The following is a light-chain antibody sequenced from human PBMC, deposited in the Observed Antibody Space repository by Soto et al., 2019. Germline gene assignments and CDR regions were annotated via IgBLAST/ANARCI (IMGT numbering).Light chain of an antibody. Sequence: QSALTQPASVSGSPGQSIAIPCTGTNRDIGSYNFVSWHQQHPGKAPKLIIYEGSQRPSGVSNRFSGSKSGNTASLTISGLQADGEAEYYCCSYAGNSTLIFGGGTKLTVL. V-gene: IGLV2-23*01. CDR3: CSYAGNSTLI. J-gene: IGLJ2*01. CDR1: NRDIGSYNF. CDR2: EGS.